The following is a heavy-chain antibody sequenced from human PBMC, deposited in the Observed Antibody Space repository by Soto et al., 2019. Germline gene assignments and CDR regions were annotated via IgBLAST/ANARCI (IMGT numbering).Heavy chain of an antibody. Sequence: GGSLRLSCAASGFVFSDYGMHWVRKAPGKGLEWVALITNDGDNEHNRESVKGRFSISRGRSTNTVDLLMNRLRPEDTGVYYCAKEGPGGGRHFYYAMDVWGQGTTVTVS. J-gene: IGHJ6*02. CDR3: AKEGPGGGRHFYYAMDV. CDR1: GFVFSDYG. V-gene: IGHV3-30*02. CDR2: ITNDGDNE. D-gene: IGHD3-16*01.